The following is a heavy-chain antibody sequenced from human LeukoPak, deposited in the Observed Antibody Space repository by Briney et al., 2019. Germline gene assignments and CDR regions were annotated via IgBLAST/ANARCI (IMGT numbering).Heavy chain of an antibody. CDR2: IYTSGST. D-gene: IGHD2-15*01. V-gene: IGHV4-4*09. Sequence: SETLSLTCSVPGASTSGDYWSWIRQPPGRGLEWVGFIYTSGSTTYNPSLTSRVTISVDTSKNQISLKMSSVTAADTAVYYCARGSSDGVFFDYWGQGTLVTVSS. J-gene: IGHJ4*02. CDR1: GASTSGDY. CDR3: ARGSSDGVFFDY.